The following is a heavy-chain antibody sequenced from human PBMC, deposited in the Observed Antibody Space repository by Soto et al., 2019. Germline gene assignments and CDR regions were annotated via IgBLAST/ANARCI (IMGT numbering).Heavy chain of an antibody. D-gene: IGHD6-19*01. CDR2: IYYSGST. CDR1: GGSISSGGYY. V-gene: IGHV4-31*02. CDR3: ARSEQWLEGNWFDL. Sequence: KPSETLSLTWTVSGGSISSGGYYWIWNRQHPGKGLEWIGYIYYSGSTYYNPSLKSRVTISVDTSKNQFSLKLSSVTAADTAVYYCARSEQWLEGNWFDLWGQGTLVTFSS. J-gene: IGHJ5*02.